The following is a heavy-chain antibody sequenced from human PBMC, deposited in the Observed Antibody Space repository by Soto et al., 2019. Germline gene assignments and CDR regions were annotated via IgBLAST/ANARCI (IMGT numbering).Heavy chain of an antibody. CDR2: IYYSGST. J-gene: IGHJ6*02. CDR1: GGSISSYY. CDR3: ASTGLDATSWYSSGRRNGMDV. D-gene: IGHD6-19*01. Sequence: QVQLQESGPGLVKPSETLSLTCTVSGGSISSYYWSWIRQPPGKGLEWIGYIYYSGSTNYNPSLKSRVTISVDTSKNQFSLKLSSVTAADTAVYYCASTGLDATSWYSSGRRNGMDVWGQGTTVTVSS. V-gene: IGHV4-59*08.